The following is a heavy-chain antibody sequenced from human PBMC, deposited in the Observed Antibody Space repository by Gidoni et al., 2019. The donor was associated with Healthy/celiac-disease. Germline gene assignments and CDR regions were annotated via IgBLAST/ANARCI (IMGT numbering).Heavy chain of an antibody. V-gene: IGHV3-48*02. J-gene: IGHJ4*02. CDR3: ARDSYYYDSSGTFDY. CDR2: ISSSSSTI. CDR1: GFPFSSYS. D-gene: IGHD3-22*01. Sequence: EVQLVESGGGLVQPGGSLRLSCAASGFPFSSYSMNWVRQAPGKGLEWVSYISSSSSTIYYADSVKGRFTISRDNAKNSLYLQMNSLRDEDTAVYYCARDSYYYDSSGTFDYWGQGTLVTVSS.